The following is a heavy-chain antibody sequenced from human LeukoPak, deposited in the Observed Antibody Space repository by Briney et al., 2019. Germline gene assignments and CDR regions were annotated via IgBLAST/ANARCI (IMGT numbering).Heavy chain of an antibody. CDR2: LTNCGST. V-gene: IGHV3-23*01. CDR3: AKERATTTAFHY. Sequence: VGTLRLSCAASGLTFSSKPIAWVGQAPGQGLEWGSILTNCGSTYYATSVKGVFPISRDNSKDTLYLQMNSVRAEDTAVYYCAKERATTTAFHYWGPGTLVTVSS. CDR1: GLTFSSKP. D-gene: IGHD1-26*01. J-gene: IGHJ4*02.